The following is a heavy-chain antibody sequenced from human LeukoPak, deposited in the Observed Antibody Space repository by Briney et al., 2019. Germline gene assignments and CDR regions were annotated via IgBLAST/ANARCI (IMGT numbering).Heavy chain of an antibody. V-gene: IGHV4-39*07. J-gene: IGHJ5*02. CDR3: ARGSNFYYYSNWFDP. CDR1: GGSISSSSYY. CDR2: IYYSGST. Sequence: SETLSLTCTVSGGSISSSSYYWGWIRQPRGKGLEWIGSIYYSGSTYYNPSLKSRVTISVDTSKNQFSLKLSSVTAADTAVYYCARGSNFYYYSNWFDPWGQGTLVTVSS. D-gene: IGHD3-10*01.